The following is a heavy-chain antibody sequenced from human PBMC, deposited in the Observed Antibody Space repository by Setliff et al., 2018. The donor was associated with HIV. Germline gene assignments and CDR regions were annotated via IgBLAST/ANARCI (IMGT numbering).Heavy chain of an antibody. CDR3: ARDLYTSGWPNWFDP. CDR1: GYTFTNFG. D-gene: IGHD6-19*01. CDR2: VNTNNDKT. V-gene: IGHV1-18*01. J-gene: IGHJ5*02. Sequence: AASVKVSCKASGYTFTNFGITWVRQVPGQGLEWMGWVNTNNDKTNYAQKFQGRVTMTTDRSTKTAYLDLGSLRPDDTAVYYCARDLYTSGWPNWFDPWGPGTLGTVSS.